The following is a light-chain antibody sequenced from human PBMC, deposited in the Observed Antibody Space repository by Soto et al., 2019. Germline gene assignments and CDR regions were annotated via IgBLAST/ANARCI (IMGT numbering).Light chain of an antibody. J-gene: IGKJ3*01. Sequence: DIQMTHSPSSVSASVGDRVTITCRASQGISSWLAWYQQKPGKGPKLLIYAASSLHSGVPSRSSGSGSRTDFTLTISSLHHEDFETYNCEQANSFPPAFDPGPKVDIK. CDR2: AAS. CDR3: EQANSFPPA. V-gene: IGKV1-12*01. CDR1: QGISSW.